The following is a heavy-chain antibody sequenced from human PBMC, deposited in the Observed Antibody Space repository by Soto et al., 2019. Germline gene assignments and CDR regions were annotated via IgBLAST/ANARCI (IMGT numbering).Heavy chain of an antibody. CDR2: TYYRSKWYR. J-gene: IGHJ5*02. CDR1: GDSVSSNSAA. CDR3: TRGPAILNP. D-gene: IGHD3-3*01. Sequence: PSQTLSLTCAISGDSVSSNSAAWNWIRQSPSRGLEWLGRTYYRSKWYRAYAVSVRSRITIDPDTSKNKFSLQLNSVTPEDTAVYYCTRGPAILNPWGQGILVTVSS. V-gene: IGHV6-1*01.